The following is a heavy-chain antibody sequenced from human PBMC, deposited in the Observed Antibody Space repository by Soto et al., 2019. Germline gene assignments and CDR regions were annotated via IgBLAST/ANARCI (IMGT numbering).Heavy chain of an antibody. CDR1: GGSFTGYY. V-gene: IGHV4-34*01. Sequence: QLQLHQSGAGLLKPSETLSLTCDVYGGSFTGYYWSWIRQPPGKGLEWIGEINHSGFTNYNPSLTGRVTISLDTSKSQFSLKLKSLTAADTAFYFCARGHGRFAHWGQGTLVTVSS. CDR2: INHSGFT. CDR3: ARGHGRFAH. J-gene: IGHJ4*02.